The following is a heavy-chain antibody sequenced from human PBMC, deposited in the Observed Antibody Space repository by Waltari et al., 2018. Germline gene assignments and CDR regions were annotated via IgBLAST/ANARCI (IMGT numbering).Heavy chain of an antibody. CDR2: SRHPEHT. CDR1: GASFSAYY. J-gene: IGHJ5*02. Sequence: QVQLQPWGAGLLKPSETLSPTCSVSGASFSAYYWGWVRHVPGKGLEGFGQSRHPEHTTYNPALQGRVAISMDTSRNQFSLRVFSVTAADTGLYFCTRGGNYDFWSHRPFVDPGGQGTQVTVSS. V-gene: IGHV4-34*01. D-gene: IGHD3-3*01. CDR3: TRGGNYDFWSHRPFVDP.